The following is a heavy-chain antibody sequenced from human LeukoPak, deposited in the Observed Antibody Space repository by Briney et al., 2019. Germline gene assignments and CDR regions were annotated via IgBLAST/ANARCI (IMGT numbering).Heavy chain of an antibody. CDR2: ISYDGNNK. V-gene: IGHV3-30-3*01. CDR1: GFTFSDYA. J-gene: IGHJ4*02. D-gene: IGHD3-10*01. Sequence: PGGSLRLSCATSGFTFSDYAIHWVRQAPGKGLEWVAVISYDGNNKYYADSVKGRFTISRDNSKNTLYLQMNSLRAEDTAVYYCAKAIWFGELSPGYWGQGTLVTVSS. CDR3: AKAIWFGELSPGY.